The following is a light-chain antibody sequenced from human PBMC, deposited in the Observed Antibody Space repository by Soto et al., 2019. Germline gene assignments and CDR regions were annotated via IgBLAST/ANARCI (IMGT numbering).Light chain of an antibody. CDR2: GNS. Sequence: QSVLTQPPSVAVAPGQRVTISCTGSSXTIGAGYDVHWYQQLPGTAPNPLIYGNSNRPSGVPDRFSGSKFGPSASLAITGLQAEDEADYYCQSYDRSLSGSYVFGTGTKGTVL. CDR1: SXTIGAGYD. V-gene: IGLV1-40*01. J-gene: IGLJ1*01. CDR3: QSYDRSLSGSYV.